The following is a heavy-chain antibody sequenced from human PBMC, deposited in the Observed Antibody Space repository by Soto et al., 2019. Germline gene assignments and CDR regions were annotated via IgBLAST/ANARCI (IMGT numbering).Heavy chain of an antibody. J-gene: IGHJ4*02. Sequence: QVQLVQSGAEVKKPGASVKVTCKASGYTFITYGINWVRQAPGQGLEWMGWISGYNGNTKYAQKFQGRVTMTTDTSTSTSYMELRSLRSDDTAVYYCARGDYGGGADHWGQGTLVTVPS. CDR2: ISGYNGNT. D-gene: IGHD4-17*01. CDR3: ARGDYGGGADH. V-gene: IGHV1-18*01. CDR1: GYTFITYG.